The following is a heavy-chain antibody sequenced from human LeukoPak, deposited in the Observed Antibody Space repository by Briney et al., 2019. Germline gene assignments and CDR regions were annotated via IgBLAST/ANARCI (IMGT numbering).Heavy chain of an antibody. CDR3: AREDIVVVPAAVGAFDI. CDR1: GGSISSYY. CDR2: IYTSGST. J-gene: IGHJ3*02. Sequence: PSETLSLTCTVSGGSISSYYWSWIRQPAGKGLEWIGRIYTSGSTNYNPSLKSRVTMPVDTSKNQFSLKLSSVTAADTAVYYCAREDIVVVPAAVGAFDIWGQGTMVTVSS. D-gene: IGHD2-2*01. V-gene: IGHV4-4*07.